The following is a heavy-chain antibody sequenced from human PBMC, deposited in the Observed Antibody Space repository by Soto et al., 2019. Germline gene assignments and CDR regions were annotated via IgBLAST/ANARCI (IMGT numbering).Heavy chain of an antibody. J-gene: IGHJ4*02. CDR1: GFTVGDYS. CDR2: IRGKISSGTT. V-gene: IGHV3-49*04. Sequence: LILSCTTSGFTVGDYSLSWGRQAPGKGLEWVGFIRGKISSGTTEYAASLKGRFSISRDDSKGVAWLQMNSLKTEDTAVYYWSTITYEIITAGYSSDDWGRGA. CDR3: STITYEIITAGYSSDD. D-gene: IGHD3-9*01.